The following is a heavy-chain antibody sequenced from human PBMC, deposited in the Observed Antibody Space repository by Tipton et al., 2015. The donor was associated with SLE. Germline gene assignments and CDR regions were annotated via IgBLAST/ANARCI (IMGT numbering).Heavy chain of an antibody. V-gene: IGHV4-39*07. J-gene: IGHJ4*02. Sequence: TLSLTCTVPDGSIRSTNYYWGWIRQPPGKGLEWIGSIFYTGSTYYNPSLKSRVSFSIDTSKHQFSLKLNSVTAADTAVYYCARRPYSGPFDSWGQGTLVTVSS. D-gene: IGHD5-12*01. CDR2: IFYTGST. CDR3: ARRPYSGPFDS. CDR1: DGSIRSTNYY.